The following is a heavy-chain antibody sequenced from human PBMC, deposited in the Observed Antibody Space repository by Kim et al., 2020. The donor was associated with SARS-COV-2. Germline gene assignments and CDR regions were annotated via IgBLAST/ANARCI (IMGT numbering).Heavy chain of an antibody. Sequence: SETLSLTCAVYGGSFSGYYWSWIRQPPGKGLEWIGEINHSGSTNYNPSLKSRVTISVDTSKNQFSLKLSSVTAADTAVYYCARGRYYDILTGYYFPYYFDYWGQGTLVTVSS. CDR2: INHSGST. J-gene: IGHJ4*02. CDR1: GGSFSGYY. CDR3: ARGRYYDILTGYYFPYYFDY. D-gene: IGHD3-9*01. V-gene: IGHV4-34*01.